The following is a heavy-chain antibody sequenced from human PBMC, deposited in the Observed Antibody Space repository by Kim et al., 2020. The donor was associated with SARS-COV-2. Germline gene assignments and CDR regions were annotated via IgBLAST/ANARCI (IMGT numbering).Heavy chain of an antibody. V-gene: IGHV4-34*01. CDR3: ARENYYDSSGYSDY. J-gene: IGHJ4*02. Sequence: NPSHKRRVTISVDTSKSQFARKLSSVTGADTAVYYCARENYYDSSGYSDYWGQGTLVTVSS. D-gene: IGHD3-22*01.